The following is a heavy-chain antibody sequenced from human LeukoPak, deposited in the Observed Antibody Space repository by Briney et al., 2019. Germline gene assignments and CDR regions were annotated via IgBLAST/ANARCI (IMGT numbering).Heavy chain of an antibody. V-gene: IGHV3-48*01. CDR3: ARDLRPGSNSRWGY. CDR2: ISSSSSTI. Sequence: GGSLRLSCAASGFTFSTYSLTWVRQAPGKGLEWVSYISSSSSTIFYADSVKGRFTISRDNAKNSLYLQMNSLRAEDTAVYYCARDLRPGSNSRWGYWGQGTVVTVSS. D-gene: IGHD4-23*01. J-gene: IGHJ4*02. CDR1: GFTFSTYS.